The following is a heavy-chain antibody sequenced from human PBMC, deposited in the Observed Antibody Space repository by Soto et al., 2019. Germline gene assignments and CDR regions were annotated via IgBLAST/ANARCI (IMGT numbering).Heavy chain of an antibody. CDR3: TRRVVVAATPISYGMDV. V-gene: IGHV3-73*01. CDR2: IRSKANSYAT. CDR1: GFTFSGSA. Sequence: PGGSLRLSCAASGFTFSGSAMHWVRQASGKGLEWVGRIRSKANSYATAYAASVKGRFTISRDDSKNTAYLQMNSLKTEDTAVYYCTRRVVVAATPISYGMDVWGQGTTVTVSS. D-gene: IGHD2-15*01. J-gene: IGHJ6*02.